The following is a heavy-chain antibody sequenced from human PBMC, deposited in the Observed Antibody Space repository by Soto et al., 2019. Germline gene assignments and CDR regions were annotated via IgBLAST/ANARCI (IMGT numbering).Heavy chain of an antibody. CDR3: AKGPSWGAFDI. J-gene: IGHJ3*02. D-gene: IGHD1-26*01. Sequence: LRLFCAASGFTFSSYGMHWLRQAPGKGLGWGAVISYDGSNKYYADSVKGRFTISRDNSKNTRYLQMNSLRAENTAGYYCAKGPSWGAFDIWGQGATVTVSS. CDR1: GFTFSSYG. V-gene: IGHV3-30*18. CDR2: ISYDGSNK.